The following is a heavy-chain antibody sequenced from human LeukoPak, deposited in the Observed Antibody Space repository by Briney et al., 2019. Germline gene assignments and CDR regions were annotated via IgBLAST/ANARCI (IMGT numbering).Heavy chain of an antibody. V-gene: IGHV4-34*01. CDR3: ARRDNDYGDYGPFDY. Sequence: SETLSLTCAVYGGSFSGYYWSWIRQPPGKGLERIGEINHSGGTNYNPSLKSRVTISVDTSKNQFSLKLSSVTAADTAVYYCARRDNDYGDYGPFDYWGQGTQVTVSS. D-gene: IGHD4-17*01. CDR1: GGSFSGYY. CDR2: INHSGGT. J-gene: IGHJ4*02.